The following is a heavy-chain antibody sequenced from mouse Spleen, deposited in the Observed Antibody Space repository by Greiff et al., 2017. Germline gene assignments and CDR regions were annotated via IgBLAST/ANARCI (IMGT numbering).Heavy chain of an antibody. CDR3: ARPFDY. J-gene: IGHJ2*01. V-gene: IGHV5-9-1*01. CDR1: GFTFSSYA. CDR2: ISSGGSYT. Sequence: EVMLVESGGGLVKPGGSLKLSCAASGFTFSSYAMSWVRQTPEKRLEWVATISSGGSYTYYPDSVKGRFTISRDNAKNTLYLQMSSLRSEDTAMYYCARPFDYWGQGTTLTVSS.